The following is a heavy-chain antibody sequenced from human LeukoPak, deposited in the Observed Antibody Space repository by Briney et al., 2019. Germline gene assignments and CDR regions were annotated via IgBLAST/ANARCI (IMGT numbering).Heavy chain of an antibody. CDR3: ARDSPKRYSGSYFDY. CDR1: GGSISSGGYY. V-gene: IGHV4-30-2*01. J-gene: IGHJ4*02. D-gene: IGHD1-26*01. Sequence: SETLSLTCTVSGGSISSGGYYWSWIRQPPGKGLEWIGFIYDSGSTSYNSSLKSRVAISVDRSKNQFSLKLASVTAADTAVYYRARDSPKRYSGSYFDYWGQGTLVTVSS. CDR2: IYDSGST.